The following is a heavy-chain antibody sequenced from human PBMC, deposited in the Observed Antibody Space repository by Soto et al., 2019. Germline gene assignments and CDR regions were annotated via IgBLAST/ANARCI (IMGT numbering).Heavy chain of an antibody. Sequence: EVQLVESGGGLVQPGGSLRLSCAASGFTFSSYSMNWVRQAPGKGLEWVSYISSSSSTIYYADSVKGRFTISRDNAKNSLLLQMNSLRDEDTAVYYCAREAAVPLNWFVPWGQGTLVTVSS. CDR1: GFTFSSYS. J-gene: IGHJ5*02. CDR2: ISSSSSTI. V-gene: IGHV3-48*02. CDR3: AREAAVPLNWFVP. D-gene: IGHD6-6*01.